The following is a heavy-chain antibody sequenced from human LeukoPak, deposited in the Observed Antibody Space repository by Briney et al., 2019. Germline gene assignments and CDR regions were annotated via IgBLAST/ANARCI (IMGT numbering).Heavy chain of an antibody. D-gene: IGHD5-24*01. Sequence: GASVKVSCKASGYTFTSYGISWVRQAPGQGLEWMGWISAYNGNTNYAQKLQGRVTMTTDTSTSTASTELRSLRSDDTAVYYCARGLQETLAWLKAFSAFDIWGQGTMVTVSS. CDR3: ARGLQETLAWLKAFSAFDI. V-gene: IGHV1-18*01. CDR2: ISAYNGNT. CDR1: GYTFTSYG. J-gene: IGHJ3*02.